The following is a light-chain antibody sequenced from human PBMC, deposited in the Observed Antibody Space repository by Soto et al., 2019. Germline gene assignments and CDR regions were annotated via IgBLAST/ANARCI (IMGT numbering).Light chain of an antibody. CDR1: QTISSC. CDR3: QQSCSFPYT. Sequence: DIQMTQSPSSLSASVGERLTMTCRASQTISSCFNWYQQKPGKAPKLLINAASTLQSGVPSRFSGSGSGTHFTLTISSLLPEDLATYYCQQSCSFPYTFGQGTKLEI. J-gene: IGKJ2*01. CDR2: AAS. V-gene: IGKV1-39*01.